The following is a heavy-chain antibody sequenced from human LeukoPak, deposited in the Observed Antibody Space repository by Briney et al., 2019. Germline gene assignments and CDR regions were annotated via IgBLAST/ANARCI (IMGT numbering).Heavy chain of an antibody. CDR1: GGTFSSYT. CDR3: THYSNYRYYFDY. D-gene: IGHD4-11*01. CDR2: IIPILGIA. J-gene: IGHJ4*02. V-gene: IGHV1-69*02. Sequence: SVKVSCKASGGTFSSYTISWVRQAHGQGLEWMGRIIPILGIANYAQKFQGRVTITADKSTSTAYMELSSLRSEDTAVYYCTHYSNYRYYFDYWGQGTLVTVSS.